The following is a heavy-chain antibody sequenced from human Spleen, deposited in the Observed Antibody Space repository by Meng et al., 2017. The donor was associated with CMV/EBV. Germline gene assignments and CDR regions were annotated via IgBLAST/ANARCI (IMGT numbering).Heavy chain of an antibody. J-gene: IGHJ3*01. D-gene: IGHD1-1*01. CDR1: GFTFSNYD. V-gene: IGHV3-13*01. Sequence: GESLKISCAASGFTFSNYDIHWARQPAGESLEWVSIIGSACGSVKGRFTISRDNAKKSLYLQMNSLRAEDTAVYYCARVYELEDAFDVWGQGTMVTVSS. CDR3: ARVYELEDAFDV. CDR2: IGSACG.